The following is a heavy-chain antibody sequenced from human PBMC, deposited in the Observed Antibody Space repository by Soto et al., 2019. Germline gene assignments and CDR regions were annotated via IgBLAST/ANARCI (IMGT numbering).Heavy chain of an antibody. J-gene: IGHJ1*01. CDR2: IYSGGST. Sequence: APGKGLEWVSVIYSGGSTYYADSVNGRFTISRDNSKNTLYLQMNSLRAEDTAVYYCARDRIAVAGNPEYFQHWGQGTLVTASS. CDR3: ARDRIAVAGNPEYFQH. D-gene: IGHD6-19*01. V-gene: IGHV3-66*01.